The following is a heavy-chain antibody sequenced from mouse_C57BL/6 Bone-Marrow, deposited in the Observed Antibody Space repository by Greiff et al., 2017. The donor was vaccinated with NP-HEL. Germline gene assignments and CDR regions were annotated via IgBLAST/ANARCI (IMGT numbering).Heavy chain of an antibody. V-gene: IGHV1-82*01. CDR1: GYAFSSSW. J-gene: IGHJ2*01. CDR3: ARSAYYTPYFDY. Sequence: VQLKESGPELVKPGASVKISCKASGYAFSSSWMNWVKQRPGKGLEWIGRIYPGDGDTNYNGKFKGKATLTADKSSSTAYMQLSSLTSEDSAVYFCARSAYYTPYFDYWGQGTTLTVSS. CDR2: IYPGDGDT. D-gene: IGHD2-12*01.